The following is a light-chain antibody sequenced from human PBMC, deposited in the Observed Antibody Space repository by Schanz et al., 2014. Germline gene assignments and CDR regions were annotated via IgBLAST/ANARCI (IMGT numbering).Light chain of an antibody. Sequence: QSALTQPASVSGFPGQSITISCTGTSSDVGTYNYVSWYQQHPGKAPKLMIYDVSNRPSGVSNRFSGSKSGNTASLTVSGLQAEDEADYYCSAYAGSNSMVLGGGTKLTVL. CDR1: SSDVGTYNY. CDR2: DVS. J-gene: IGLJ2*01. CDR3: SAYAGSNSMV. V-gene: IGLV2-14*03.